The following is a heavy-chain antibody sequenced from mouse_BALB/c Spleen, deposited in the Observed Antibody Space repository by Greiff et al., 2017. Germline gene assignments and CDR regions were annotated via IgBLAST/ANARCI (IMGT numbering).Heavy chain of an antibody. D-gene: IGHD1-1*01. CDR3: ARSPTYITTVVATDY. Sequence: VQLKQSGAELVRPGALVKLSCKASGFNIKDYYMHWVKQRPEQGLEWIGWIDPENGNTIYDPKFQGKASITADTSSNTAYLQLSSLTSEDTAVYYCARSPTYITTVVATDYWGQGTTLTVSS. V-gene: IGHV14-1*02. CDR1: GFNIKDYY. CDR2: IDPENGNT. J-gene: IGHJ2*01.